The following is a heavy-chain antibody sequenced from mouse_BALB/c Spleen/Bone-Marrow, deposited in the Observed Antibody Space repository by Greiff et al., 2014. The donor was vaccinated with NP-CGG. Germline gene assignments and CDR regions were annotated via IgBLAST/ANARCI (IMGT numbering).Heavy chain of an antibody. V-gene: IGHV1S56*01. J-gene: IGHJ4*01. CDR1: GYTFTGYY. CDR3: AREGDSYAMDY. Sequence: VQLVESGPELVKPGASVRISCKASGYTFTGYYIHWVKQRPGQGLEGIGWIYPGNVNTKYSEKLKGKAALTADKSSSTAYMQLSSLTSEDSAVYFCAREGDSYAMDYWGQGTSVTVSS. CDR2: IYPGNVNT. D-gene: IGHD3-3*01.